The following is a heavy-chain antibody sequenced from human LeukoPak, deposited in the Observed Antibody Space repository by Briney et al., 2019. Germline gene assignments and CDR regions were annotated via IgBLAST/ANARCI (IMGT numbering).Heavy chain of an antibody. D-gene: IGHD6-13*01. J-gene: IGHJ5*02. V-gene: IGHV1-3*01. CDR2: INAGNGNT. Sequence: ASVKVSCKASGYTFTNYAIHWVRQASGQRLEWMGWINAGNGNTKYSQKFQGRVTITRDTSASTAYMELRSLRSEDTAVYYCARVGDSSSWYNYFDPWGQGTLVTVSS. CDR1: GYTFTNYA. CDR3: ARVGDSSSWYNYFDP.